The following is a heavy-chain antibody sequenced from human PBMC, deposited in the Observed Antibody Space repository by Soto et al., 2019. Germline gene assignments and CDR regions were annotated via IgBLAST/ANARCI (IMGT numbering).Heavy chain of an antibody. CDR3: ARHLYDNRNYLDALDV. CDR1: GYRFTSYW. D-gene: IGHD3-22*01. J-gene: IGHJ3*01. CDR2: LDPADSFT. Sequence: PGESLKISCKGSGYRFTSYWIGWVRQMPGKGLEWMGRLDPADSFTNYSPSFQGHVTISVDKSINTAYLQWSSLKASDTAIYYCARHLYDNRNYLDALDVWGQGTMVTVSS. V-gene: IGHV5-10-1*01.